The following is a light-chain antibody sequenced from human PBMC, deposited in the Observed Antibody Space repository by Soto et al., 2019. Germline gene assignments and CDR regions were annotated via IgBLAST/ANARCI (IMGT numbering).Light chain of an antibody. CDR2: GAS. J-gene: IGKJ1*01. Sequence: EIVMTQSPATLSVSPGERATLSCRANRSVSSNLAWYQQKPGQAPRLLIYGASTRATGIPARFSGSGSGTEFTLTISSLQSEDFAVYYCQQYNNWRTFGQGTKVEIK. CDR3: QQYNNWRT. CDR1: RSVSSN. V-gene: IGKV3-15*01.